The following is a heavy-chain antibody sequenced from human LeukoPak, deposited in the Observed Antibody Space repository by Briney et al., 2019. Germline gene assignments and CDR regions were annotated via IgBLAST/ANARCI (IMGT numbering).Heavy chain of an antibody. V-gene: IGHV3-11*01. D-gene: IGHD7-27*01. CDR2: ISSSGSTI. J-gene: IGHJ4*02. CDR3: VQDWAWGAFGY. Sequence: GGSLRLSCAASGFTFSDYYMSWIRQAPGKGLEWVSYISSSGSTIYYADSVKGRFTISRDNAKNSLYLQMNSLGAEDTAVYYCVQDWAWGAFGYWGQGTLVTVSS. CDR1: GFTFSDYY.